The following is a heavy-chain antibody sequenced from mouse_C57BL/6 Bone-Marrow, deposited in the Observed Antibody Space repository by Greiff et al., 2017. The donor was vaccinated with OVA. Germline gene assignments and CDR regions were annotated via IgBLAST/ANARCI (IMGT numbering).Heavy chain of an antibody. CDR3: ARINYSVVAQGFAY. CDR2: INPNNGGT. Sequence: EVQLQQSGPELVKPGASVKISCKASGYTFTDYYMNWVKQSHGKSLEWIGDINPNNGGTSYNQKFKGKATLTVDKSSSTAYMELRSLTSEDSAVYYCARINYSVVAQGFAYWGQGTLVTVSA. D-gene: IGHD1-1*01. V-gene: IGHV1-26*01. CDR1: GYTFTDYY. J-gene: IGHJ3*01.